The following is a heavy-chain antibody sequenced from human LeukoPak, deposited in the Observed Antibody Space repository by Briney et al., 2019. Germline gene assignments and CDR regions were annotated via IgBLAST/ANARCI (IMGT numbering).Heavy chain of an antibody. Sequence: PGGSLRLSCAASGFTFNNYAMSWVRQAPGKGLEWVSTVASGGEWTKYADSVKGRFTISRDNSKNTLYLQVNSLRAEDTAVFYCARYPRCFDFWGRGALVTVSS. J-gene: IGHJ2*01. V-gene: IGHV3-23*01. D-gene: IGHD1-1*01. CDR3: ARYPRCFDF. CDR1: GFTFNNYA. CDR2: VASGGEWT.